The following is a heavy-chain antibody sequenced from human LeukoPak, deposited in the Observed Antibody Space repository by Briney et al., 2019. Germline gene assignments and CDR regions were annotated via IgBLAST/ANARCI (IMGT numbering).Heavy chain of an antibody. V-gene: IGHV1-69*06. D-gene: IGHD4-17*01. CDR2: IIPIFGTA. CDR3: ARRATVTHGMDV. J-gene: IGHJ6*04. CDR1: GGTFSSYA. Sequence: ASVKVSFKASGGTFSSYAISWVRQAPGQGLEWMGGIIPIFGTANYAQKFQGRVTITADKSTSTAYMELSSLRSEDTAVYYCARRATVTHGMDVWGKGTTVTVSS.